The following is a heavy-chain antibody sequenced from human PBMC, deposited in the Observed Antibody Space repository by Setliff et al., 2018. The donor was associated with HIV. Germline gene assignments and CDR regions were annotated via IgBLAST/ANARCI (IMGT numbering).Heavy chain of an antibody. J-gene: IGHJ3*01. CDR1: GFTVSDNY. CDR2: INSDGSST. D-gene: IGHD1-26*01. V-gene: IGHV3-74*01. Sequence: PGGSLRLSCAASGFTVSDNYMSWVRQAPGKGLVWVSRINSDGSSTSYADSVKGRFTISRDNAKNTLYLQMNSLRAEDTAVYYCARDRVVGATLDPLDLWGQGTMVTV. CDR3: ARDRVVGATLDPLDL.